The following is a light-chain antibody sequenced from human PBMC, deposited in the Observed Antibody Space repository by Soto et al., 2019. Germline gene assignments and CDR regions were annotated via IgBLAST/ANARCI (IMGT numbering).Light chain of an antibody. J-gene: IGKJ3*01. CDR3: QKYSSVPV. Sequence: DIQMTQSPTSLSASVGDRVTITCRASQDIRNFVAWYQQKPGKAPKLLIYAASTLQSGVPSRFSGSGSGTDVTLTINGVQPEDVATYSCQKYSSVPVFGPGTKVEIK. CDR1: QDIRNF. V-gene: IGKV1-27*01. CDR2: AAS.